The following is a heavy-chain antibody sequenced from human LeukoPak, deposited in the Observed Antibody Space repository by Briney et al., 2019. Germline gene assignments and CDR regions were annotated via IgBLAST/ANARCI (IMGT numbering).Heavy chain of an antibody. V-gene: IGHV4-59*12. CDR1: GGSISSYY. CDR3: ARGPANGYYYYMDV. CDR2: IYYSGST. J-gene: IGHJ6*03. Sequence: SETLSLTCTVSGGSISSYYWSWIRQPPGKGMELIGYIYYSGSTNYNPSLNSRVTISVDTSKSQFSLKLSSVTAADTAVYYCARGPANGYYYYMDVWGKGTTVTVSS.